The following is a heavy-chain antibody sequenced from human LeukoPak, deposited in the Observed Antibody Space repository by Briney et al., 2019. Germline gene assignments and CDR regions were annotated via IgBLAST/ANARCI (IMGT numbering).Heavy chain of an antibody. J-gene: IGHJ4*02. CDR1: GFTVNNNY. V-gene: IGHV3-66*02. CDR2: IYSGGST. D-gene: IGHD6-19*01. CDR3: ARGASLYSSGWYYAY. Sequence: GGSLRLSCAASGFTVNNNYMSWVRQAPGKGLEWVSVIYSGGSTYYADSVKGRFTISRGNSKNTLYLQMNSLRAEDTAVYYCARGASLYSSGWYYAYWGQGTLVTVSS.